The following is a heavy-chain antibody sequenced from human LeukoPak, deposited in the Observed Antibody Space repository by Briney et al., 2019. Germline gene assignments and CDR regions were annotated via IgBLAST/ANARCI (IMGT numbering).Heavy chain of an antibody. Sequence: GGSLRLSCAASGFTFSSYGMHWVRQAPGKGLEWVAVISYDGSNKYYADSVKGRFTISRDNSKNTLYLQMNSLRAEDTAVYYCAKAAIVVVISSWFDPWGQGTLVTDSS. CDR1: GFTFSSYG. D-gene: IGHD3-22*01. V-gene: IGHV3-30*18. J-gene: IGHJ5*02. CDR3: AKAAIVVVISSWFDP. CDR2: ISYDGSNK.